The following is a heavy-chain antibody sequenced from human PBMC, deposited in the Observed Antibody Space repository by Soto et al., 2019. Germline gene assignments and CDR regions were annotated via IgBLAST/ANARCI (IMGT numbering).Heavy chain of an antibody. CDR2: INSDGSST. J-gene: IGHJ6*03. Sequence: GGSLRLSCAASGFTFSSYWMHWVRQAPGKGLVWVSRINSDGSSTSYADSVKGRFTISRDNAKNTLYLQMNSLRAEDTAVYYCAREGLSSGHLYYYMDVWGKGTTVTVSS. CDR1: GFTFSSYW. CDR3: AREGLSSGHLYYYMDV. V-gene: IGHV3-74*01. D-gene: IGHD6-19*01.